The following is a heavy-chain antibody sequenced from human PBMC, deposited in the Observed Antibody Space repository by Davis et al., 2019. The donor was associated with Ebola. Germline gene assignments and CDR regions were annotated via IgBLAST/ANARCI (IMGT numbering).Heavy chain of an antibody. D-gene: IGHD1-26*01. V-gene: IGHV3-20*04. CDR2: INWNGGST. J-gene: IGHJ4*02. Sequence: GGSLRLSCAASGFTFSKYWMSWVRQAPGKGLEWVSGINWNGGSTGYADSVKGRFTISRDNAKNSLYLQMNSLRAEDTALYYCARDWVVGAHLDYWGQGTLVTVSS. CDR1: GFTFSKYW. CDR3: ARDWVVGAHLDY.